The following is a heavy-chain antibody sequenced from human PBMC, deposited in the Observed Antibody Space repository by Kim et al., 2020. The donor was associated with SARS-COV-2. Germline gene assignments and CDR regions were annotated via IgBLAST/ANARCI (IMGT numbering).Heavy chain of an antibody. CDR1: GFTFSSYS. V-gene: IGHV3-48*02. J-gene: IGHJ4*02. Sequence: GGSLRLSCAASGFTFSSYSMNWVRQAPGKGLEWVSYISSSSSTIYYADSVKGRFTISRDNAKNSLYLQMNSLRDEDTAVYYCARDLSHPATVTPYFDYWGQGTLVTVSS. D-gene: IGHD4-17*01. CDR3: ARDLSHPATVTPYFDY. CDR2: ISSSSSTI.